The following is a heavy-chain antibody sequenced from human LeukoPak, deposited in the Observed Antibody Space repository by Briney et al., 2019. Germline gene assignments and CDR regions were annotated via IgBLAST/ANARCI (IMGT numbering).Heavy chain of an antibody. D-gene: IGHD3-10*01. V-gene: IGHV3-74*01. Sequence: GGSLRLSCAGSGFTFSSHWIHWVRQLPGKGLVWVSRIHRDGSSTNYADSVKGRFTISRDNAKNTLYLQVNSLRAEDTAIYYCARARPDGASYFDYWGQGILVTVSS. CDR2: IHRDGSST. CDR1: GFTFSSHW. J-gene: IGHJ4*02. CDR3: ARARPDGASYFDY.